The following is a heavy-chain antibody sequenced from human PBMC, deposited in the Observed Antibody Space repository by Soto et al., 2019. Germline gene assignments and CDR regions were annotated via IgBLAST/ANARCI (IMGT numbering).Heavy chain of an antibody. J-gene: IGHJ4*01. D-gene: IGHD3-22*01. CDR2: ISGSGGST. V-gene: IGHV3-23*01. CDR3: AKDYDNTGYYYFGY. Sequence: GGSLRLSCAASGFTLRSYVMSWVRQAPGKGLEWVSGISGSGGSTYYAESAKGRFTISRENSKNTVYLQMNSLRAEDTAVYYCAKDYDNTGYYYFGYHGHLHLFPVSS. CDR1: GFTLRSYV.